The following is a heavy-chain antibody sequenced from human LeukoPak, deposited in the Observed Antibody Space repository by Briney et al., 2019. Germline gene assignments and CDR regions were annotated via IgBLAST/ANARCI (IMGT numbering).Heavy chain of an antibody. CDR3: ARGGYCSGGSCYSLDYFDY. Sequence: SETLSLTCTVSGGSISSYYLSWLRQAPGKGLEWIGYIYYSGSTNYNPSLKSRVTISVDTSKNQFSLKLSSVTAADTAVYYCARGGYCSGGSCYSLDYFDYWGQGTLVTVSS. V-gene: IGHV4-59*01. D-gene: IGHD2-15*01. CDR1: GGSISSYY. CDR2: IYYSGST. J-gene: IGHJ4*02.